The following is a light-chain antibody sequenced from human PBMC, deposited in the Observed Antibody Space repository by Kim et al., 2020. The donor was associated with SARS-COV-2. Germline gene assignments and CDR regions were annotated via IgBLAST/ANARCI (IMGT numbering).Light chain of an antibody. CDR3: QQSNNWPPT. V-gene: IGKV3-15*01. CDR2: DAS. Sequence: EIVMTQSPATLSLSPGERATVSCRASQSVSRRLAWYQQKPGQPLRLLIYDASTRATGIPARFSGSESGTEFTLTISSLQSEDFAVYYCQQSNNWPPTFGQGTKVDIK. CDR1: QSVSRR. J-gene: IGKJ1*01.